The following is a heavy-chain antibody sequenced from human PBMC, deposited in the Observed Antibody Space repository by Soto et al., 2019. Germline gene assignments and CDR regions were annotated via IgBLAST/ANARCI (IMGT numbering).Heavy chain of an antibody. J-gene: IGHJ4*02. CDR2: IYYSGST. V-gene: IGHV4-39*01. Sequence: QLQLQESGPGLVKPSETLSLTCTVSGGSISSSSYYWGWIRQPPGKGLEWIGSIYYSGSTYYNPSLKSRVTISVDTSKNQFSLKLSSVTAADTAVYYCATYASPSQSYDYVYSYWGQGTLVTVSS. CDR1: GGSISSSSYY. D-gene: IGHD3-16*01. CDR3: ATYASPSQSYDYVYSY.